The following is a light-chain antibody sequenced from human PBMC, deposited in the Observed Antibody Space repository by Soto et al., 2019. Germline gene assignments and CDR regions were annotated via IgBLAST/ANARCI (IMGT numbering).Light chain of an antibody. V-gene: IGLV2-23*01. CDR3: CSYTDKSTYV. Sequence: QSALTQPASVSGSPGQSITISCTGTSSDVGSYNLVSWYQQHPGKAPKLMIYEDSKRPSGVSNRFSGSKSGNTASLTFSGLQAEDEADYYCCSYTDKSTYVFGTGTKLPS. J-gene: IGLJ1*01. CDR1: SSDVGSYNL. CDR2: EDS.